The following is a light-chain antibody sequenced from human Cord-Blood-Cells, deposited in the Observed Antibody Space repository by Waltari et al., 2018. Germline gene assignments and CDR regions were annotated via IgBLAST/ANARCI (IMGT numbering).Light chain of an antibody. CDR2: AAS. CDR1: QSISSY. V-gene: IGKV1-39*01. J-gene: IGKJ2*03. Sequence: DIQMTQSQSSLSASVGDRVTITCRASQSISSYLNWYQQKPGKAPKLLIYAASSLQSGVPSRFSGSGSGTDFTLTISSLQPEDFATYDCQQSYSTPYSFGQGTKLEIK. CDR3: QQSYSTPYS.